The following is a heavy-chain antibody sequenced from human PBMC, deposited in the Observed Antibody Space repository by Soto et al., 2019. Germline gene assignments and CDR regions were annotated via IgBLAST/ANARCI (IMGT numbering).Heavy chain of an antibody. Sequence: VQLLESGGGLVQPGGSLRLSCAASGFTFSPYVMSWFRQATGKGLEWGSGISGYGGSTYYADSVKGRFTISRDNSKNTLYLQMDSLRAEDTAVYYCAAPIAAAGSPWGSDHGMDVWGQGTTVTVSS. V-gene: IGHV3-23*01. CDR2: ISGYGGST. D-gene: IGHD6-13*01. J-gene: IGHJ6*02. CDR1: GFTFSPYV. CDR3: AAPIAAAGSPWGSDHGMDV.